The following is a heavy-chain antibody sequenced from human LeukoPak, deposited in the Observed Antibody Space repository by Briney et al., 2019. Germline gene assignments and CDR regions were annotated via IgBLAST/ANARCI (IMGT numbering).Heavy chain of an antibody. D-gene: IGHD4-11*01. CDR3: ARRYSNSYFDY. CDR2: IYHSGST. V-gene: IGHV4-38-2*01. Sequence: PSETLSLTCAVSGYSISSGYYWAWIRQPPGKGLEWIGNIYHSGSTYYNPSLKSRVTISVDTSKNQFSLKLSSVTAADTAVYYCARRYSNSYFDYRGQGTLVTVSS. CDR1: GYSISSGYY. J-gene: IGHJ4*02.